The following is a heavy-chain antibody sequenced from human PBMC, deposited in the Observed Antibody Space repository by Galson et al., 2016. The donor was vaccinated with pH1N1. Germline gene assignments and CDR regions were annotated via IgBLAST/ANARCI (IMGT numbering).Heavy chain of an antibody. V-gene: IGHV1-2*06. D-gene: IGHD4/OR15-4a*01. Sequence: SVKVSCKASGYRFSGYYIHWVRQAPGQGLEWMGRINPYSGGTKFAQKFQGRVILTRDTSLTTAYMEVDTLSSDDAAVYYCARDLYGGFQLPSYYYYGMDVWGQGTTVTVSS. J-gene: IGHJ6*01. CDR2: INPYSGGT. CDR3: ARDLYGGFQLPSYYYYGMDV. CDR1: GYRFSGYY.